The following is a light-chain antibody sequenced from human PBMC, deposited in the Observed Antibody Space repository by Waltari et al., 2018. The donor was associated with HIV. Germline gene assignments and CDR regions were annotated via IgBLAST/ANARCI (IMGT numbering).Light chain of an antibody. CDR2: NDD. Sequence: SYVLTQPPSVSVAPGQTASITCEGDNLETISVHWYQQRPGQAPFLVVYNDDDRPSGIPERFSGSNSGNTATLTISRVEAGDEADFYCQVWDTTTDLPGWVFGGGTKLTVL. CDR1: NLETIS. J-gene: IGLJ3*02. V-gene: IGLV3-21*02. CDR3: QVWDTTTDLPGWV.